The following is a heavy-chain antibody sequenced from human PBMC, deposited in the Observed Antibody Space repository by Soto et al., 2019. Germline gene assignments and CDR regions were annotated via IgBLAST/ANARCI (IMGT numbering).Heavy chain of an antibody. Sequence: EVQLLQSGGGLVQPGGSLRLPCEVSGFTFENYAINWVRRAPGKGLEWVSSISNIGGQTYYADSVKGRFTISRDMSKKTVHLRMNNLRADDTGVYFCAKEMWGWGYDIFGVDISFDHWGQGTPVTVSS. V-gene: IGHV3-23*01. CDR1: GFTFENYA. J-gene: IGHJ4*02. CDR2: ISNIGGQT. CDR3: AKEMWGWGYDIFGVDISFDH. D-gene: IGHD3-9*01.